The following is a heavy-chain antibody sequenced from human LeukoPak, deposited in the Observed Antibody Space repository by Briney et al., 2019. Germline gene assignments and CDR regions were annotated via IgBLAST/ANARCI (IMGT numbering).Heavy chain of an antibody. J-gene: IGHJ4*02. CDR3: AREYCYGSGKDY. Sequence: GGSLRLSCVPSGFTFSSYAMHWVRQAPGKGLEWVAVISYDGSNKYYADSVKGRFTISRDNSKNTLYLQMNSLRAEDTAVYYCAREYCYGSGKDYWGQGTLVTVSS. D-gene: IGHD3-10*01. CDR2: ISYDGSNK. CDR1: GFTFSSYA. V-gene: IGHV3-30*01.